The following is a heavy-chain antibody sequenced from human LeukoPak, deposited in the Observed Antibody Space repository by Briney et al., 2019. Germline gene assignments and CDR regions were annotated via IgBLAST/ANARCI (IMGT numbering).Heavy chain of an antibody. CDR3: ARDWDIVVVPAAYAFDI. J-gene: IGHJ3*02. D-gene: IGHD2-2*01. V-gene: IGHV4-38-2*02. CDR1: GYSISSGYY. Sequence: SETLSLTCTVSGYSISSGYYWGWIRQPPGKGLEWIGSIYHSGSTYYNPSLKSRVTISVDTSKNQFSLKLSSVTAADTAVYYCARDWDIVVVPAAYAFDIWGQGTMVTVSS. CDR2: IYHSGST.